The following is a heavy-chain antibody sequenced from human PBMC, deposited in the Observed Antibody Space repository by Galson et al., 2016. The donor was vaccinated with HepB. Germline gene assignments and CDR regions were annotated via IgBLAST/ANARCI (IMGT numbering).Heavy chain of an antibody. V-gene: IGHV3-30*18. CDR1: GFTFSVYG. CDR3: AKDLRGSYGAFDV. J-gene: IGHJ3*01. CDR2: ISYDGSQK. Sequence: SLRLSCAASGFTFSVYGMNWVRQAPGKGLEWVATISYDGSQKFYADSLKGRFTVSRDNSKNTLYLQMNSLQIDDTAVYYCAKDLRGSYGAFDVWGQGTVVTISS. D-gene: IGHD3-16*01.